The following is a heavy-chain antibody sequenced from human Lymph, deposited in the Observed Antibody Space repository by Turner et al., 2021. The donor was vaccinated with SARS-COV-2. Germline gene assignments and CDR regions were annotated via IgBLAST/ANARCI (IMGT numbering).Heavy chain of an antibody. V-gene: IGHV3-30*18. CDR1: GFTFSGYG. Sequence: QVQLVESGGGVVWPGRSVRLPCAASGFTFSGYGMHWVRQAPGKGLEWVAVISNDGSNKYYADSVKGRFTISRDNTKKTLYLQMNSLRAEDTAVYYCAKVRSIFGVVIGGMDVWGQGTTVTVSS. CDR3: AKVRSIFGVVIGGMDV. CDR2: ISNDGSNK. D-gene: IGHD3-3*01. J-gene: IGHJ6*02.